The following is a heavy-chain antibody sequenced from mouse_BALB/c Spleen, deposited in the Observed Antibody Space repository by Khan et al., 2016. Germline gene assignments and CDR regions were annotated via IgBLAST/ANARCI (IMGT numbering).Heavy chain of an antibody. D-gene: IGHD2-3*01. Sequence: QVQLKESGAELVKPGTSVRMSCTASGYTFTSYCINWVRQRPGQGLEWIGDIYSGRGITNYNEKFKTKATLTLDTSSTTAYMQLSSLTSEDSAVYYCSRGGGYYPFFDYWGQGTTLTVSS. CDR1: GYTFTSYC. CDR3: SRGGGYYPFFDY. J-gene: IGHJ2*01. CDR2: IYSGRGIT. V-gene: IGHV1-55*01.